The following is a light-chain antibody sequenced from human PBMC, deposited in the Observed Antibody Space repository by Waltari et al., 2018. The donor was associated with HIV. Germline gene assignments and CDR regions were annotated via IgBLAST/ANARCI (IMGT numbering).Light chain of an antibody. Sequence: QSVLTHPPSFSGAPGQRVTTSCLGRSPTIVAGSALHWYQQLPGTAPKLLIYGNSNRPSGVPDRFSGSKSGTSASLAITGLQAEDEADYYCQSYDSSLSGGVFGGGTKLTVL. CDR2: GNS. V-gene: IGLV1-40*01. CDR1: SPTIVAGSA. CDR3: QSYDSSLSGGV. J-gene: IGLJ2*01.